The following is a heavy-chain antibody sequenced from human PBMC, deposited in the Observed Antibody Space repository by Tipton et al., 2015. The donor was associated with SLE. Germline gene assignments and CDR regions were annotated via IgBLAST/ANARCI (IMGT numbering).Heavy chain of an antibody. CDR3: ARRLRRGGALDI. CDR2: SHYSGRT. Sequence: TLSLTCTVSGGSISSGAYYWRWLRPHPGKGLVRLGSSHYSGRTYYNPSLSSRLSISVDTSKNQFSLKLSSVTAADTAVYYCARRLRRGGALDIWGQGTMVSVSS. V-gene: IGHV4-31*03. CDR1: GGSISSGAYY. D-gene: IGHD5-18*01. J-gene: IGHJ3*02.